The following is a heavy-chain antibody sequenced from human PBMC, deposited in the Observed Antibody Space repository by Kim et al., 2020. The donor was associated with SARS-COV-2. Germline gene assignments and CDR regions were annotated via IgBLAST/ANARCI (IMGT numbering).Heavy chain of an antibody. CDR1: GFNFSSYS. D-gene: IGHD6-6*01. J-gene: IGHJ4*02. V-gene: IGHV3-48*02. Sequence: GGSLRLSCAASGFNFSSYSMTWVRQAPGKGLEWVSYISGIGATIYYADSMKGRFTISRDNAKSSLSLQMNSLSDEDTAVYYCAGSYSSSSRLYYWGQGTL. CDR2: ISGIGATI. CDR3: AGSYSSSSRLYY.